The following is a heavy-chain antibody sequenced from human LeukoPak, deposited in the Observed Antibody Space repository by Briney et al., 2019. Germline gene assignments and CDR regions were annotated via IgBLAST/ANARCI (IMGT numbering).Heavy chain of an antibody. CDR2: ISGSGGST. J-gene: IGHJ4*02. D-gene: IGHD4-17*01. CDR1: GFTFSSYA. Sequence: GGSLRLSCAASGFTFSSYAMSWVRQAPGKGLEWVSAISGSGGSTYYAGSVKGRFTISRDNSKNTLYLQMNSLRAEDTAVYYCAFRGYGEHDFSWGQGTLVTVSS. CDR3: AFRGYGEHDFS. V-gene: IGHV3-23*01.